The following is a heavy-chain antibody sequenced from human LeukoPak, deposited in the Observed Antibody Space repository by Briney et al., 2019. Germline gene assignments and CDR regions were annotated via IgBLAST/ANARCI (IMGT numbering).Heavy chain of an antibody. CDR2: IYYSGST. Sequence: SETLSLTCTVSGGSISSYYWSWIRQPPGKGLEWIGYIYYSGSTNYNPSLKSRVTISVDTSKNQFSLKLSSVTAADTAVYYCARGVSAYYYGSGSYYFDYRGQGTLVTVSS. CDR1: GGSISSYY. V-gene: IGHV4-59*01. J-gene: IGHJ4*02. D-gene: IGHD3-10*01. CDR3: ARGVSAYYYGSGSYYFDY.